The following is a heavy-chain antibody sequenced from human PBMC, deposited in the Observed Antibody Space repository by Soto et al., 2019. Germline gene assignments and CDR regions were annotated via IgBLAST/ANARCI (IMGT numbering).Heavy chain of an antibody. D-gene: IGHD6-19*01. J-gene: IGHJ6*02. CDR2: ISSSSSYT. Sequence: PGGSLRLSCAASGFTFSDYYMSWIRQAPGKGLEWVSYISSSSSYTNYADSVKGRFTISRDNAKNSLYLEMNSLRAEDTAVYYCAMLGGWSGGSSGMDVWGQGTTVTVSS. CDR3: AMLGGWSGGSSGMDV. CDR1: GFTFSDYY. V-gene: IGHV3-11*03.